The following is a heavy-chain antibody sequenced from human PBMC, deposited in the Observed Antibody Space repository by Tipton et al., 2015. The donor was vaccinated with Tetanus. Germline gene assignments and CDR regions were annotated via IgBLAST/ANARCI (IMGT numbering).Heavy chain of an antibody. D-gene: IGHD2-15*01. CDR2: IYPGDSGT. CDR1: GYIFTNYW. J-gene: IGHJ4*02. V-gene: IGHV5-51*01. CDR3: ARAHCSDGVCNFDF. Sequence: QLVQSGGEVKKPGESLKISCKGSGYIFTNYWIGWVRQKPGKGLEWMGIIYPGDSGTRYSPSFQGQVTISVDKSINTAYLQWCSLKASDPSMFYCARAHCSDGVCNFDFWGQGALVTVAS.